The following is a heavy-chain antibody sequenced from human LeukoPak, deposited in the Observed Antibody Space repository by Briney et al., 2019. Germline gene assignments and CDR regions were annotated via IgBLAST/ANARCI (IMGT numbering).Heavy chain of an antibody. CDR2: ISWNSGSI. CDR3: TKGGVVPAQDAFDI. Sequence: GGSLRLSCAASGFTFNDYAMHWVRQAPGKGLEWVSGISWNSGSIGYADSVKGRFTISRDNAKNSLYLQMNSLRAEDTALYYCTKGGVVPAQDAFDIWGQGTMVTVSS. J-gene: IGHJ3*02. V-gene: IGHV3-9*01. CDR1: GFTFNDYA. D-gene: IGHD2-2*01.